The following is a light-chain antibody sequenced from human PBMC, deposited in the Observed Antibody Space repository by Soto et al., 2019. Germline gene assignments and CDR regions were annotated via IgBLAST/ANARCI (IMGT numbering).Light chain of an antibody. J-gene: IGKJ4*01. CDR2: DVS. V-gene: IGKV3-11*01. CDR1: QSVSGY. Sequence: ENVLTQSPVTLSLSLGERATLSCRASQSVSGYLAWYQQIPGQAPRLLIYDVSHRAPGIPARFTGSGSGTDFTLTISRLEPEDFAVYYCQDRSNWPLFTFGRGTKVDIK. CDR3: QDRSNWPLFT.